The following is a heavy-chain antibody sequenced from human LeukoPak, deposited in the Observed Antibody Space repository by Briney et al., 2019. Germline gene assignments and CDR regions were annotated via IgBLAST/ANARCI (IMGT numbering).Heavy chain of an antibody. CDR2: IYPGVSNT. D-gene: IGHD2-15*01. J-gene: IGHJ4*01. CDR1: GYTFNTHW. V-gene: IGHV5-51*01. CDR3: ARTYCSGGGCLGSFDY. Sequence: GAPLKISCRGFGYTFNTHWIGWVRQMPGKGLGGLGIIYPGVSNTTYSPSFQGQVTISVDKSITTAYLQWTTLKASDTAMYYCARTYCSGGGCLGSFDYWGHGTLVTVSS.